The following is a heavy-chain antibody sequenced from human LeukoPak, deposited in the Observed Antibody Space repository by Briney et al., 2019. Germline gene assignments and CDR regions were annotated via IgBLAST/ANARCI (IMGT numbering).Heavy chain of an antibody. J-gene: IGHJ4*02. D-gene: IGHD3-9*01. CDR3: ARGNDILTGVDY. CDR1: GGSIGKYH. V-gene: IGHV4-59*01. Sequence: PSETLSLTCSVSGGSIGKYHWTWIRQPPGKRLEWIGYVYYTGNLNYNPSLDHRVSLSIDTSKNQFSLSLSSVTAADTAVYYCARGNDILTGVDYWGQGTLVTVSS. CDR2: VYYTGNL.